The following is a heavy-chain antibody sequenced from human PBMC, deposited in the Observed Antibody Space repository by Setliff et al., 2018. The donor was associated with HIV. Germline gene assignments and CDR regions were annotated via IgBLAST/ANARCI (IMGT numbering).Heavy chain of an antibody. Sequence: PGGSLRLSCAAYGFFFNKAWMSWVRQAPGKGLEWVGRIKSKIDGGTIDYAAPLKGRFTISRDDPKHTLFLQLNSLKIEDTAVYYCTTGRRDSSGYLDYWGQGTLVTVSS. V-gene: IGHV3-15*01. J-gene: IGHJ4*02. D-gene: IGHD3-22*01. CDR2: IKSKIDGGTI. CDR3: TTGRRDSSGYLDY. CDR1: GFFFNKAW.